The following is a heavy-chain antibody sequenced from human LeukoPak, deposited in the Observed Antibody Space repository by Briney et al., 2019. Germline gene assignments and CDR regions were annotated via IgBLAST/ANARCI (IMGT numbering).Heavy chain of an antibody. V-gene: IGHV3-48*03. J-gene: IGHJ4*02. Sequence: PGGSLRLSCAASEFTFSSYEMHWVRQAPGKGLEWVSYISGSGTAIYYADSVKGRFTISRDKAKNSLYLQMNSLRAEDTAVYYCARDQRGVRGVIDYWGQGTLVTVSS. CDR2: ISGSGTAI. CDR3: ARDQRGVRGVIDY. CDR1: EFTFSSYE. D-gene: IGHD3-10*01.